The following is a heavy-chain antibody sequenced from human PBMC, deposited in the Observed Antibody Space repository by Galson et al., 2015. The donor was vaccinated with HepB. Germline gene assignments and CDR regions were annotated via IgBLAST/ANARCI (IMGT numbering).Heavy chain of an antibody. CDR1: GFTFSDYY. D-gene: IGHD1-14*01. CDR2: ISSSSSNT. Sequence: SLRLSCAASGFTFSDYYMSWIRQAPGKGLEWVSYISSSSSNTNYADSVKGRFAVSRDNAKNSLYLQMSSLRSEDTAVYYCATPDHNVSQDAFDIWGQGTMVTVSS. V-gene: IGHV3-11*03. CDR3: ATPDHNVSQDAFDI. J-gene: IGHJ3*02.